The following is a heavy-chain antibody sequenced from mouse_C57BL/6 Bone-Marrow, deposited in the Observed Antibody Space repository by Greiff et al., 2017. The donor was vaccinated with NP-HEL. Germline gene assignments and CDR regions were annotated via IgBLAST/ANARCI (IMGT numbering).Heavy chain of an antibody. J-gene: IGHJ3*01. CDR2: IDPETGGT. D-gene: IGHD2-4*01. CDR1: GYTFTDYE. Sequence: QVQLQQSGAELVRPGASVTLSCKASGYTFTDYEMHWVKQTPVQGLEWIGAIDPETGGTAYNQKFKGKAILTADKSSSTAYMELRSLTSEDSAVYYCTTDDDYGGFAYWGQGTLVTVSA. V-gene: IGHV1-15*01. CDR3: TTDDDYGGFAY.